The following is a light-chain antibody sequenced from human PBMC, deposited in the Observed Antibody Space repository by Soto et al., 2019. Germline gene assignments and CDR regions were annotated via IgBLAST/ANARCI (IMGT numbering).Light chain of an antibody. Sequence: DIVMTQSPDSLAVSLGERATINCKSSQTVFYSGNNKTYVAWYQQKPGQPPKLLISWASTRESGVPHRFSGSGSGTEFTLTISSLQSEDFAVYYCQQYHHWPPITFGQGTRLEIK. CDR2: WAS. V-gene: IGKV4-1*01. J-gene: IGKJ5*01. CDR1: QTVFYSGNNKTY. CDR3: QQYHHWPPIT.